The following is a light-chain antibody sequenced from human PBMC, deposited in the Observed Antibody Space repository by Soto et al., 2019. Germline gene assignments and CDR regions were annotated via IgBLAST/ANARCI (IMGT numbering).Light chain of an antibody. CDR1: SSDVGDYEH. V-gene: IGLV2-18*01. CDR2: DVT. J-gene: IGLJ3*02. CDR3: SLYTSSSTWV. Sequence: QSALTQPPSVSGSPGQSVTISCTVTSSDVGDYEHVSWYQQAPGTAPKLIIFDVTNRPSGVPDRFSGSKSGNTPSLTIFGLQAENEADYYCSLYTSSSTWVFGGGTKGHRP.